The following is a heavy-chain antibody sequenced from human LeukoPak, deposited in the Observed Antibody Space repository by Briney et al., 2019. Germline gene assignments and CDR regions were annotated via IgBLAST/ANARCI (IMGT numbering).Heavy chain of an antibody. J-gene: IGHJ4*02. D-gene: IGHD3-22*01. CDR3: ARRGSFYDTRGYYYFDS. CDR2: IYYSGST. V-gene: IGHV4-59*08. CDR1: GGSISGFH. Sequence: KPSETLSLTCTVSGGSISGFHWSWIRQPPGEGLEWIGYIYYSGSTNYNPSLKSRVTISVDTSKNQFSLKLSSVTAADTAVYYCARRGSFYDTRGYYYFDSWGQGILVTVSS.